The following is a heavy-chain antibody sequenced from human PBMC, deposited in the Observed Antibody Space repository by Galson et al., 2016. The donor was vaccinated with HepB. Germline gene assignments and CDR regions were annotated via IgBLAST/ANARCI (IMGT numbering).Heavy chain of an antibody. Sequence: SLRLSCAASGFTFNNYWMSWVRQAPGKGLEWVANIKRDGTEKYYLDSVEGRFTVSRDNAKNSLSLQMDSLRAEDTAVYYCARGSYYGSGSYGIYFDYWGQGTLVNVSS. CDR1: GFTFNNYW. CDR3: ARGSYYGSGSYGIYFDY. J-gene: IGHJ4*02. V-gene: IGHV3-7*04. D-gene: IGHD3-10*01. CDR2: IKRDGTEK.